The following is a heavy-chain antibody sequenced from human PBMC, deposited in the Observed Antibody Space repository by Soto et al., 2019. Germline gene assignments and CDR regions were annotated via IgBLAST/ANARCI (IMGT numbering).Heavy chain of an antibody. V-gene: IGHV3-33*01. J-gene: IGHJ4*02. CDR3: ARAINYYDKGRTFDY. Sequence: QVQLVESGGGVVQPGRSLRLSCAASGFTFSSYGMHWVRQAPGKGLEWVAVIWYDGSNKYYADSVKGRFTISRDNSKNTLYLQMNSLRAEDTAVYYCARAINYYDKGRTFDYWGQGTLVTVSS. CDR1: GFTFSSYG. CDR2: IWYDGSNK. D-gene: IGHD3-22*01.